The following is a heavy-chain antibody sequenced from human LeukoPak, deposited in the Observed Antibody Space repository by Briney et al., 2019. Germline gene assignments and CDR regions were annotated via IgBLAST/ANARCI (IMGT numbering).Heavy chain of an antibody. V-gene: IGHV4-39*07. CDR1: GGSISRSSYY. CDR3: ARDRGNGWPYFFDY. CDR2: IYYSGST. Sequence: SETLSLTCTVSGGSISRSSYYWGWVRQPPGKGLEWIGSIYYSGSTYYNPSLKSRVTISVDTSKNQFSLNLTSLTAADTAVYYCARDRGNGWPYFFDYWGRGTLVTVSS. D-gene: IGHD6-19*01. J-gene: IGHJ4*02.